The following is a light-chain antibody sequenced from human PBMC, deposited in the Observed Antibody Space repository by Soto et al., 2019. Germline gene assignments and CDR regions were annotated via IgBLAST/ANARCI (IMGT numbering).Light chain of an antibody. CDR2: GAF. Sequence: EIVLTQSPGTLSLSPGERATLSCRASQTVSGSYLAWYQQKPGQAPRLLIRGAFNRATGIPERFSGSGSGTDFTLTISRLEPEDLAVYYCQHYGDSLTFGGGTKVDIK. CDR3: QHYGDSLT. V-gene: IGKV3-20*01. CDR1: QTVSGSY. J-gene: IGKJ4*01.